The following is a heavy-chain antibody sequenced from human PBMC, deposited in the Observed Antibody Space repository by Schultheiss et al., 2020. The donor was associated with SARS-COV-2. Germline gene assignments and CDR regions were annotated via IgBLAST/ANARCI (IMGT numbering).Heavy chain of an antibody. V-gene: IGHV5-51*01. CDR1: GYSFTSYW. CDR2: IYPGDSDT. Sequence: GGSLRLSCKGSGYSFTSYWIGWVRQMPGKGLEWMGIIYPGDSDTRYSPSFQGQVAISADKSISTAYLQWSSLKASDTAIYYCARQEDTGDHSYYYPMDVWGQGTTVTVSS. D-gene: IGHD7-27*01. CDR3: ARQEDTGDHSYYYPMDV. J-gene: IGHJ6*02.